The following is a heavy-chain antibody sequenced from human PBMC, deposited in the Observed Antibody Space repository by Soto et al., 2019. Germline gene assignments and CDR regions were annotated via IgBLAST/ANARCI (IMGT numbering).Heavy chain of an antibody. CDR1: GYTFTSYG. Sequence: QVQLVQSGAEVKKPGASVKVSCKASGYTFTSYGISWVRQAPGQGLEWMGWISAYNGNTNYAQKLQGRVTMTTDTSTSTDYMELRSLRSDDTAVYYCALDGARYCSGGSCYGWYFDLWGRGTLVTVSS. CDR3: ALDGARYCSGGSCYGWYFDL. J-gene: IGHJ2*01. V-gene: IGHV1-18*01. D-gene: IGHD2-15*01. CDR2: ISAYNGNT.